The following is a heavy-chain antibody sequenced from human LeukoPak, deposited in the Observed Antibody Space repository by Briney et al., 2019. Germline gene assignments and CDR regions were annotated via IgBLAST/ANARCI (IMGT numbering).Heavy chain of an antibody. CDR1: GFTFSSYA. CDR3: AKFDDSSGYYRY. Sequence: PGGSLRLSCAASGFTFSSYAMSWVRQAPGKGLEWVSAISGSGGSTYYADSVKGRFTISRDNSKNMLYLQMNSLRAEDTAVYYCAKFDDSSGYYRYWGQGTLVTVSS. D-gene: IGHD3-22*01. V-gene: IGHV3-23*01. J-gene: IGHJ4*02. CDR2: ISGSGGST.